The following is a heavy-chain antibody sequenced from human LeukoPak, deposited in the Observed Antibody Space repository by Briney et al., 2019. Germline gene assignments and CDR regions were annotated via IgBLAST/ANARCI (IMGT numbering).Heavy chain of an antibody. CDR3: ARGRRGGYGPGVDY. D-gene: IGHD5-12*01. J-gene: IGHJ4*02. V-gene: IGHV3-33*01. CDR1: GFTFSSHG. CDR2: IWYDGSNK. Sequence: GGSLRLSCAASGFTFSSHGMHWVRQAPGKGLEWVAVIWYDGSNKYYADSVKGRFTISRDNSKNTLYLQMNSLRAEDTAVYYCARGRRGGYGPGVDYWGQGTLVTVSS.